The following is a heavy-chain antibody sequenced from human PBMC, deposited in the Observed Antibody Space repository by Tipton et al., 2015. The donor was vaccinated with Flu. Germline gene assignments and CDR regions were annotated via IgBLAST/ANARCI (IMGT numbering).Heavy chain of an antibody. V-gene: IGHV4-31*03. D-gene: IGHD4-11*01. CDR1: GDSISGGGYY. CDR3: ARGRNTVTTVWFDS. Sequence: TLSLTCNVSGDSISGGGYYWTWIRQHPEKGLEWIAYTYYSGSTYYNPSLKSRVAMSVDTSKNQLSLKLRSVTAADTAIYYCARGRNTVTTVWFDSWGQGTLVTVSS. J-gene: IGHJ5*01. CDR2: TYYSGST.